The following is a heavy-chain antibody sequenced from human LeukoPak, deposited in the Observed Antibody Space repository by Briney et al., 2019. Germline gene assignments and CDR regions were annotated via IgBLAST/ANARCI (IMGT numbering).Heavy chain of an antibody. V-gene: IGHV1-18*01. J-gene: IGHJ4*02. D-gene: IGHD3-3*01. Sequence: ASVKVSCKASGGTFTSYGISWVRQAPGQGLEWMGWISAYNGNTNYAQKLQGRVTMTTDTSTSTAYMELRSLRSDDTAVYYCAGYTAHSSYYDFWSGYYTLDYWGQGTLVTVSS. CDR2: ISAYNGNT. CDR1: GGTFTSYG. CDR3: AGYTAHSSYYDFWSGYYTLDY.